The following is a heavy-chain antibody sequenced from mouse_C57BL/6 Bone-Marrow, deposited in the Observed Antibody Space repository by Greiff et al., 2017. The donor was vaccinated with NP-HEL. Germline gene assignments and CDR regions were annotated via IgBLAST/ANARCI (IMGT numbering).Heavy chain of an antibody. J-gene: IGHJ2*01. Sequence: EVMLVESGGGLVQPGGSLSLSCAASGFTFTDYYMSWVRQPPGKALEWLGFIRNKANGYTTEYSASVKGRFTISRENSQSILYLQMNALRAEDSATYYCARDEFFFFDYWGQGTTLTVSS. V-gene: IGHV7-3*01. CDR3: ARDEFFFFDY. CDR2: IRNKANGYTT. CDR1: GFTFTDYY.